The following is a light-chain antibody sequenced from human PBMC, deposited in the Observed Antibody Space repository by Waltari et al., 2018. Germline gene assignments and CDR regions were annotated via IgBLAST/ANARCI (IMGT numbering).Light chain of an antibody. V-gene: IGKV3-20*01. CDR3: QQCAISPLT. J-gene: IGKJ4*01. CDR2: DAS. Sequence: EIVLTQSPGTLSLSPGERATLSCRASQTVSKNYLAWYQQKPGQAPRLLIDDASNRDTGIPDRFSGSGSGTDFTLTISRLEPEDFAVYYCQQCAISPLTFGGGTKVGI. CDR1: QTVSKNY.